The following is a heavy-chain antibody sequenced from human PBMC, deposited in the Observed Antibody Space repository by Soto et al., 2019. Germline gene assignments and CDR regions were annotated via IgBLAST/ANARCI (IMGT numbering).Heavy chain of an antibody. J-gene: IGHJ4*02. CDR3: AKGGEQQLVRGPFDY. Sequence: GGSLRLSCAASGFTFSSYGMHWVRQAPGKGLEWVAVISYDGSNKYYADSVKGRFTISRDNSKNTLYLQMNSLRAEDTAVYYCAKGGEQQLVRGPFDYWGQGTLVTVSS. V-gene: IGHV3-30*18. CDR1: GFTFSSYG. D-gene: IGHD6-13*01. CDR2: ISYDGSNK.